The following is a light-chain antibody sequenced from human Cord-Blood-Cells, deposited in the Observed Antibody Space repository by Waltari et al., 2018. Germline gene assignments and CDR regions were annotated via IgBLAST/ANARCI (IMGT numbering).Light chain of an antibody. CDR2: GAS. Sequence: EIVMTQSPATLSVSQGERATLSCRASQSVSSNLAWYQQKPGQAPRLLIYGASTRATGIPARFSGSGSGTEFTLTISSLQSEDFAVYYCQQYNNWPPDTFGPGTKVDIK. CDR1: QSVSSN. J-gene: IGKJ3*01. CDR3: QQYNNWPPDT. V-gene: IGKV3-15*01.